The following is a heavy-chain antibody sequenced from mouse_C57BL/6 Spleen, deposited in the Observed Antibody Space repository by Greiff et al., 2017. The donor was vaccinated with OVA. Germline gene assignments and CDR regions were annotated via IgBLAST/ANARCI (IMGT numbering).Heavy chain of an antibody. V-gene: IGHV14-4*01. D-gene: IGHD1-1*01. Sequence: VQLQQSGAELVRPGASVKLSCTASGFNIKDDYMHWVKQRPEQGLEWIGWIDPENGDTEYASKFQGKATITADTSSNTAYLQLSSRTSEDTAVYYCTTGSSPYWYFDVWGTGTTVTVSS. CDR3: TTGSSPYWYFDV. J-gene: IGHJ1*03. CDR2: IDPENGDT. CDR1: GFNIKDDY.